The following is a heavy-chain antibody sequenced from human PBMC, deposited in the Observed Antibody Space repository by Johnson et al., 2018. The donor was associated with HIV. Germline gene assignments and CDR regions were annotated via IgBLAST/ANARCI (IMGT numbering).Heavy chain of an antibody. D-gene: IGHD2-2*01. CDR2: ISSSGSTM. V-gene: IGHV3-11*01. J-gene: IGHJ3*02. CDR3: ARNGLIPAAKGVAFDI. CDR1: GLTFSDYY. Sequence: QVQLVESGGGLVKPGGSLRLSCAAPGLTFSDYYMTWIRQAPGKGLEWVSYISSSGSTMYYADSVKGRFTISRDNAKNSLYLQMNSLRAEDTAVYYCARNGLIPAAKGVAFDIWGQGTVVTVSS.